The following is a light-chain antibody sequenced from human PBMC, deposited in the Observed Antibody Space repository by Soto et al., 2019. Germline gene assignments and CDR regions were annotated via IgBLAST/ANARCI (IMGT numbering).Light chain of an antibody. Sequence: DIVLTQSPGTLSLSPGDRATLSCRASQSVPTDYLAWYQQKPGQAPRLLLYGVSNRATGIPDRFSGSGSGTDFTLIISRLEPEDFAVYACQQYGSSPYTFGQGTKLEIK. V-gene: IGKV3-20*01. J-gene: IGKJ2*01. CDR2: GVS. CDR3: QQYGSSPYT. CDR1: QSVPTDY.